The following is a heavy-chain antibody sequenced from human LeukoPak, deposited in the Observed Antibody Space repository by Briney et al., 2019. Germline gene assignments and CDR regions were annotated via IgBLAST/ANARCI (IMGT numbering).Heavy chain of an antibody. CDR3: ATFLAIVTARDSLYFQH. CDR2: ISGSGGST. J-gene: IGHJ1*01. CDR1: GVTFSSYA. V-gene: IGHV3-23*01. Sequence: GGSLRLSCAASGVTFSSYAMSWVRQAPGKGLEWVSAISGSGGSTYYAESVKGRFTISRDNSKNTLHLQMNSLRAEDTAVYYCATFLAIVTARDSLYFQHWGQGTLVTVSS. D-gene: IGHD3-3*02.